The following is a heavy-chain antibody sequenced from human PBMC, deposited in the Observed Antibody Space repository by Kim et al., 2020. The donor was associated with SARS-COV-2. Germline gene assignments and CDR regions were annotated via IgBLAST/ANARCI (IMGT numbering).Heavy chain of an antibody. CDR3: ARGRIRGVMTLSWFDP. CDR2: INHSGST. Sequence: SETLSLTCAVYGGSFSGYYWSWIRQPPGKGLEWIGEINHSGSTNYNPSLKSRVTISVDTSKNQFSLKLSSVTAADTAVYYCARGRIRGVMTLSWFDPWGQGTLVTVSS. V-gene: IGHV4-34*01. J-gene: IGHJ5*02. CDR1: GGSFSGYY. D-gene: IGHD3-10*01.